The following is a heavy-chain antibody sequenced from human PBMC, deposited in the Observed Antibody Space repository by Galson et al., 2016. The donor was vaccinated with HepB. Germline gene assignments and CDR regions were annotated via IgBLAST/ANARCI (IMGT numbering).Heavy chain of an antibody. Sequence: SLRLSCAASGFAFSDHAMDWVRQPPGKGLEWLSSITAGGNTIYYADSVKGRFTISRDNAKNSLYLQMNSLRDDDTAVYFCARAGVAYETSGYFYGQLDYWGQGTLVIVSS. CDR1: GFAFSDHA. CDR3: ARAGVAYETSGYFYGQLDY. J-gene: IGHJ4*02. V-gene: IGHV3-48*02. CDR2: ITAGGNTI. D-gene: IGHD3-22*01.